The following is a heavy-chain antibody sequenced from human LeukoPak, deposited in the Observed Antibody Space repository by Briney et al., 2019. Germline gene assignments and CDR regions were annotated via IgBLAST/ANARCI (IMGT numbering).Heavy chain of an antibody. J-gene: IGHJ4*02. Sequence: WVRQPPGKGLEWIGSIYYSGSTYYNPSLKSRVTISVDTSKNQFSLKLSSVTAADTAVYYCARSGCDFWSGYSPYYFDYWGQGTLVTVSS. CDR2: IYYSGST. D-gene: IGHD3-3*01. V-gene: IGHV4-39*01. CDR3: ARSGCDFWSGYSPYYFDY.